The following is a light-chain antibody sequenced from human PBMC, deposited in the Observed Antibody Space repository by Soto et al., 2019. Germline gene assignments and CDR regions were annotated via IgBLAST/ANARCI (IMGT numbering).Light chain of an antibody. CDR2: SNN. V-gene: IGLV1-44*01. Sequence: QLVLTQPPSASGTPGQRVTISCSGSSSNIGSNTVNWYQQHPGTAPKLLIYSNNQRPSGVPDRFSGSKSGTSASLAISGLQSEDEADYYCAAWDDSLNGVVFGGGTKLTVL. CDR1: SSNIGSNT. J-gene: IGLJ2*01. CDR3: AAWDDSLNGVV.